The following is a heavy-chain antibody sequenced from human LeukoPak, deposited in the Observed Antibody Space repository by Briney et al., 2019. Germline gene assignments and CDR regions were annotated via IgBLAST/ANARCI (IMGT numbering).Heavy chain of an antibody. D-gene: IGHD3-10*01. CDR1: GFTFSSYA. J-gene: IGHJ4*02. Sequence: GGSLRLSCAASGFTFSSYAMNWVRQAPGKGLEWVSSISHSGSISYADSVKGRFTISRDNAKNSLYLQMNSLRAEDTAVYYCASNYGYFHYWGQGTLVTVSS. V-gene: IGHV3-21*01. CDR3: ASNYGYFHY. CDR2: ISHSGSI.